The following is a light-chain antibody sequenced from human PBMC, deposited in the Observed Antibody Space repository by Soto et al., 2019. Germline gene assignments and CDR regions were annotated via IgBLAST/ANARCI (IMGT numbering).Light chain of an antibody. J-gene: IGKJ2*01. CDR3: QQYNSYSMYT. V-gene: IGKV1-5*01. Sequence: DIQMTQSPSTLSASVGDRVTITCRASQSISSWLAWYQQKPGKDPKLLIYDASSLESGVPSRFSGSGSGTEFTLPISSLQPDDFATYYCQQYNSYSMYTFGQGTKLEIK. CDR2: DAS. CDR1: QSISSW.